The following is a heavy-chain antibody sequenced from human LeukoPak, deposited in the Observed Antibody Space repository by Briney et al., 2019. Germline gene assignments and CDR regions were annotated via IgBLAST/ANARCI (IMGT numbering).Heavy chain of an antibody. CDR2: IKQDGSEK. V-gene: IGHV3-7*01. Sequence: PGGSLRLSCAASGFTFSSYWMSWVRQAPGKGLEWVANIKQDGSEKYYVDSVKGRFTISRDNAKNSLYLQMNSLRAEDTAVYYCARDWDDYGDYEGAFDIWGQGTMVTVSS. J-gene: IGHJ3*02. CDR3: ARDWDDYGDYEGAFDI. CDR1: GFTFSSYW. D-gene: IGHD4-17*01.